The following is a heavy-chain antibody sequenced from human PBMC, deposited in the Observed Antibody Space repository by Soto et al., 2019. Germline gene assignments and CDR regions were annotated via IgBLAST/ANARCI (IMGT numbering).Heavy chain of an antibody. V-gene: IGHV3-30-3*01. J-gene: IGHJ4*02. D-gene: IGHD1-20*01. CDR1: GFTFSSYA. CDR3: ARDQGITPYFDY. Sequence: GGSLRLSCAASGFTFSSYAMRWVRQAPGKGLEWVAVISYDGSNKYYADSVKGRFTISRDNSKNTLYLQMNSLRAEDTAVYYCARDQGITPYFDYWGQGTLVTVSS. CDR2: ISYDGSNK.